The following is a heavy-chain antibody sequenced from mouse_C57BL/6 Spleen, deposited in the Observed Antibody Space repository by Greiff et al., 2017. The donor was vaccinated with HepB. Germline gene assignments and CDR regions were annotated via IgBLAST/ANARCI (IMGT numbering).Heavy chain of an antibody. V-gene: IGHV5-12*01. CDR2: ISNGGGST. J-gene: IGHJ1*03. CDR3: ARRFYGSSYDWYFDV. CDR1: GFTFSDYY. Sequence: EVKLMESGGGLVQPGGSLKLSCAASGFTFSDYYMYWVRQTPEKRLEWVAYISNGGGSTYYPDTVKGRFTISRDNAKNTLYLQMSRLESEDTAMYYCARRFYGSSYDWYFDVWGTGTTVTVSS. D-gene: IGHD1-1*01.